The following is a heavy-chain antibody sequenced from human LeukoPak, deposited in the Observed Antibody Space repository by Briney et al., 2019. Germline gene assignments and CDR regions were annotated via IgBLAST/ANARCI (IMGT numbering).Heavy chain of an antibody. CDR1: GFTFSTYS. D-gene: IGHD6-13*01. CDR3: ARDHYSRNDH. V-gene: IGHV3-48*02. Sequence: GGSLRLSCAASGFTFSTYSMTWVCQAPGKGLEWVSYISGSSSTIYYAGSVKGRFTISRDNAKNPVYLQMNSLRDDDTALYYCARDHYSRNDHWGQGTMVTVSS. CDR2: ISGSSSTI. J-gene: IGHJ4*02.